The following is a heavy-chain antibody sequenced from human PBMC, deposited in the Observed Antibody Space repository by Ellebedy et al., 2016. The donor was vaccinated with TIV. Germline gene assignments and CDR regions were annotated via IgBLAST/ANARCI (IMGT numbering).Heavy chain of an antibody. V-gene: IGHV3-23*01. J-gene: IGHJ2*01. Sequence: GESLKISCAASGFSFITDAMSWVRQAPGQGLEWVSTISNGAGGATYYAGSVKGRFTISRDNSKNTLCLQMNSLRAEDTAVYYCAKCRGGETQNWYFDLWGRGTLVTVSS. CDR1: GFSFITDA. CDR3: AKCRGGETQNWYFDL. CDR2: ISNGAGGAT. D-gene: IGHD3-16*01.